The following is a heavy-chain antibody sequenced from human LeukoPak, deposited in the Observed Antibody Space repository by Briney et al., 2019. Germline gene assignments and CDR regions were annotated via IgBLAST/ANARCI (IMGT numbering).Heavy chain of an antibody. V-gene: IGHV1-2*02. CDR2: INPNSGGT. D-gene: IGHD3-16*01. CDR3: AKPLGGDRAAIGTSDAFQF. Sequence: GASVKVSCKASGYTFTGYYMHWVRQAPGQGLEWMGWINPNSGGTNYAQKFQGRVTMTRDTSISTAYMELSRLRSDDTAVYYCAKPLGGDRAAIGTSDAFQFWGQGTIITVSS. J-gene: IGHJ3*01. CDR1: GYTFTGYY.